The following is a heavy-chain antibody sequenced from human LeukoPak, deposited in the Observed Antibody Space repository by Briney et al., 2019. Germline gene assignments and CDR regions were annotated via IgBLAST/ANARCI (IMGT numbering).Heavy chain of an antibody. V-gene: IGHV3-48*04. CDR1: GFSFRDYN. J-gene: IGHJ4*01. CDR2: IRAGGGTI. CDR3: VRVGGKEGDKFNYY. D-gene: IGHD3-16*01. Sequence: GGTLRLSCAVSGFSFRDYNVKWVRQPPGRGLEWISYIRAGGGTIYYADSVKRRFTISRDNVKNSLHRQMNRLRVEDAATYYCVRVGGKEGDKFNYYWGQGTPGTLSS.